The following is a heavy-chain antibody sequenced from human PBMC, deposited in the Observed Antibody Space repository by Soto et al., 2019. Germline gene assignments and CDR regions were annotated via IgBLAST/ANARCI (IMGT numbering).Heavy chain of an antibody. CDR3: ARVLRDVLSDRYYWYFDL. J-gene: IGHJ2*01. CDR2: IYYIGTS. CDR1: GASISSGGYY. V-gene: IGHV4-31*03. Sequence: QVQLQESGPGLVKPSQTLSLTCTVSGASISSGGYYWGWIRQHPGKGLEWIGFIYYIGTSSYNPSLESRINLSEDTSKNHFSLSLTSVTAADTAVYYCARVLRDVLSDRYYWYFDLWGRGTLVTVSS. D-gene: IGHD3-16*02.